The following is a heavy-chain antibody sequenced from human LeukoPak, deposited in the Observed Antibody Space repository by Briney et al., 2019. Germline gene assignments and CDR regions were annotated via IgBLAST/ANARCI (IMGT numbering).Heavy chain of an antibody. Sequence: ASETLSLTCTVSGGSISSYYWSWIRQPPGKGLEWTGYIYYSGSTNYNPSLKSRVTISVDTSKNQFSLKLSSVTAADTAVYYCARESGGVDYWGQGTLVTVSS. CDR3: ARESGGVDY. V-gene: IGHV4-59*01. D-gene: IGHD1-1*01. J-gene: IGHJ4*02. CDR1: GGSISSYY. CDR2: IYYSGST.